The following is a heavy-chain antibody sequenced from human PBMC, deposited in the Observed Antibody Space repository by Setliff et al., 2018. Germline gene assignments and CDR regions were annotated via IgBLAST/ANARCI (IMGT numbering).Heavy chain of an antibody. Sequence: ASVKVSCKASGYTFTTYYMHWVRQAPGQGLEWMGIINPSGGYANYAQKFQGRVTMTRDTSTSTVYMELSSLRSEDTAVYYCARAGRNNYDSSGYYYDLYYYNYMDVWGKGTTVTVSS. CDR1: GYTFTTYY. J-gene: IGHJ6*03. V-gene: IGHV1-46*01. D-gene: IGHD3-22*01. CDR2: INPSGGYA. CDR3: ARAGRNNYDSSGYYYDLYYYNYMDV.